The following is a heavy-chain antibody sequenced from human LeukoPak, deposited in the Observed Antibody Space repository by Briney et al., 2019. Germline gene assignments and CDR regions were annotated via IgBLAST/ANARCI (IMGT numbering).Heavy chain of an antibody. V-gene: IGHV3-30*03. CDR1: GFQVKNYG. J-gene: IGHJ4*02. Sequence: GSLEPSFSAPGFQVKNYGMHRVRPASGQGLEGVAMTSHDGSDKYYADSVKGRFTISRDNSKNTLYLQMNSLRVEDTAVYYCARVDDSSGSLDYWGQGTLVTVSS. CDR3: ARVDDSSGSLDY. D-gene: IGHD3-22*01. CDR2: TSHDGSDK.